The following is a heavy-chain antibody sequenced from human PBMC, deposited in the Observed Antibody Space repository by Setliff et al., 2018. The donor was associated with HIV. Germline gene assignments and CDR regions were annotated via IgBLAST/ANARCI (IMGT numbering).Heavy chain of an antibody. CDR1: GITFSSID. D-gene: IGHD6-19*01. Sequence: GGSLRLSCAASGITFSSIDIHWVRQAPGRRPEWVAHSVPDGTRAYYSDSVKGRFTISRDNAKNTLYLEMNSLTAEDTAVYYCASQIAVGIWGQGTMVTVSS. J-gene: IGHJ3*02. CDR3: ASQIAVGI. CDR2: SVPDGTRA. V-gene: IGHV3-33*03.